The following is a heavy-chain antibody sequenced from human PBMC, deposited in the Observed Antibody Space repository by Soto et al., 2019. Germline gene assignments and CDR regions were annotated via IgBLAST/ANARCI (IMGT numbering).Heavy chain of an antibody. Sequence: QVQLQESGPGLVRPSQTLSLTCTVSGVSISTGGYYWSWIRQHPGKGLEWIGNIYYNGRTYYHPSLTSRVILSVDTSKNHFALNLRSLTAADSAMYYCASVIGGDSDYYFDSWGQGAPVTVSS. D-gene: IGHD2-21*02. CDR3: ASVIGGDSDYYFDS. J-gene: IGHJ4*02. V-gene: IGHV4-31*03. CDR2: IYYNGRT. CDR1: GVSISTGGYY.